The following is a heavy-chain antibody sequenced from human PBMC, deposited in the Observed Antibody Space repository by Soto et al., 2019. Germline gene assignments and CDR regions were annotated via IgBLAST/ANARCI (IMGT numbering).Heavy chain of an antibody. D-gene: IGHD2-15*01. CDR1: GYSFTSYW. V-gene: IGHV5-10-1*01. Sequence: GESLQISCKGSGYSFTSYWISWVRQMPGKGLEWMGRIDPSDSYTNYSPSFQGHVTISADKSISTAYLQWSSLKASDTAMYYCARLNGCSGGSCYSSGWGNSYYYYYGMDVWGQGTTVTVSS. CDR3: ARLNGCSGGSCYSSGWGNSYYYYYGMDV. CDR2: IDPSDSYT. J-gene: IGHJ6*02.